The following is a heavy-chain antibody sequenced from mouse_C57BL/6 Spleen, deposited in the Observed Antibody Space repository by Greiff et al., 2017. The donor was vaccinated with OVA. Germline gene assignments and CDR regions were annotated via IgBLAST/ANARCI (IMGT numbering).Heavy chain of an antibody. CDR2: IDPENGDT. Sequence: VQLQQSGAELVRPGASVKLSCTASGFNIKDDYMHWVKQRPEQGLEWIGWIDPENGDTEYASKFQGKATITADTSSNTAYLQLSSLTSEDTAVYYCTTNSWCAYWGQGTLVTVSA. D-gene: IGHD1-3*01. V-gene: IGHV14-4*01. J-gene: IGHJ3*01. CDR1: GFNIKDDY. CDR3: TTNSWCAY.